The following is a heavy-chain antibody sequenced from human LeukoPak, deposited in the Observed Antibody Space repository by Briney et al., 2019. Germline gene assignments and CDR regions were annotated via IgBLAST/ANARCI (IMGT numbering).Heavy chain of an antibody. V-gene: IGHV4-34*01. CDR3: ARDRNPTTNNWFDP. CDR1: GGSFSGYY. D-gene: IGHD1-14*01. Sequence: SETLSLTCAVYGGSFSGYYWSWIRQPPGKGLEWIGEINHSGSTNYNPSLKNRVTISVDTSKNQFSLKLSSVTAADTAVYYCARDRNPTTNNWFDPWGQGTLVTVSS. J-gene: IGHJ5*02. CDR2: INHSGST.